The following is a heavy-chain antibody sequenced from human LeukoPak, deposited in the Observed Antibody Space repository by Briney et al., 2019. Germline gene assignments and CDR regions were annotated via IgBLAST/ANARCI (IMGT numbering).Heavy chain of an antibody. CDR3: ARDQYSSSQFDY. D-gene: IGHD6-6*01. V-gene: IGHV1-69*13. CDR1: GGTFSSYA. Sequence: SVKVSCKASGGTFSSYAISWVRQAPGQGLEWMGGIIPIFGTANYAQKFQGRVTITADESTSTAYMELSSLRSEDTAVYYCARDQYSSSQFDYWGQGTLVTVSS. CDR2: IIPIFGTA. J-gene: IGHJ4*02.